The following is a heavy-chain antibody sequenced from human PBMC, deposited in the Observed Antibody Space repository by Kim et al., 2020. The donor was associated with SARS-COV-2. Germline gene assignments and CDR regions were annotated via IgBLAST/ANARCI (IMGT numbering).Heavy chain of an antibody. CDR2: IKSKTDGGTT. CDR3: TGDDYLWGTYRP. Sequence: GGSLRLSCAASGFIFKNAWMSWVRQAPGKGLEWIGYIKSKTDGGTTDYAAPVKGRFTISRDDSKNTLYLQMNSLKTEDTAVYFCTGDDYLWGTYRPWGQGTLVTVSS. V-gene: IGHV3-15*01. J-gene: IGHJ4*02. CDR1: GFIFKNAW. D-gene: IGHD3-16*02.